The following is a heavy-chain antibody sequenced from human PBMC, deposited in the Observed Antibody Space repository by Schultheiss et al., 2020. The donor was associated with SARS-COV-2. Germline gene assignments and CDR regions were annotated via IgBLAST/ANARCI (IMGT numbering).Heavy chain of an antibody. Sequence: GGSLRLSCAASGFTFSSYWMHWVRQAPGKGLVWVSAIGTAGDPDYPGSVKGRFTISRDNSKNTLYLQMNSLRAEDTAVYYCARETPYDSKGYWGQGTLVTVSS. CDR2: IGTAGDP. CDR1: GFTFSSYW. CDR3: ARETPYDSKGY. J-gene: IGHJ4*02. D-gene: IGHD3-3*01. V-gene: IGHV3-13*05.